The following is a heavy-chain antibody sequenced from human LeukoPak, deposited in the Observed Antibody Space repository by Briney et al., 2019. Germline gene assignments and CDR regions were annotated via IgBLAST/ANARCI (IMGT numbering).Heavy chain of an antibody. CDR1: GGTFSSYA. V-gene: IGHV1-69*13. Sequence: SVKVSCKASGGTFSSYAISWVQQAPGQGLEWMGGIIPIFGTANYAQKFQGRVTITADESTSTAYMELSSLRSEDTAVYYCARGAQGVGDAFDIWGQGTMVTVSS. J-gene: IGHJ3*02. CDR2: IIPIFGTA. CDR3: ARGAQGVGDAFDI.